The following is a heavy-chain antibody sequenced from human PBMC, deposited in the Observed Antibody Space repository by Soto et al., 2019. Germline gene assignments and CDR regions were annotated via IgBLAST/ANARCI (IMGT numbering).Heavy chain of an antibody. V-gene: IGHV4-39*01. CDR1: GGSISGSSYY. CDR2: IYYSGST. CDR3: ARGRGNYYDSSGYDY. Sequence: SETLSLTCTVSGGSISGSSYYWGWIRQPPGKGLEWIGSIYYSGSTYYNPSLKSRVTISVDTSKNQFSLKLSSVTAADTAVYYCARGRGNYYDSSGYDYWGQGTLVTVSS. D-gene: IGHD3-22*01. J-gene: IGHJ4*02.